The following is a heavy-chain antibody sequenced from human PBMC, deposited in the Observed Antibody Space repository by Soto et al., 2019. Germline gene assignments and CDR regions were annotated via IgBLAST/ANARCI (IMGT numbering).Heavy chain of an antibody. CDR2: IIPFFATA. D-gene: IGHD2-15*01. Sequence: ASVKVSCKASEGTFSSHALSWVRQAPGQGLEWMGGIIPFFATANYAQQFQGRVTITADESTSTAYLGLSSLRSEDTAVYYCSGERCNGGTCYRNDAFDIWGQGTMVTVSS. J-gene: IGHJ3*02. CDR3: SGERCNGGTCYRNDAFDI. CDR1: EGTFSSHA. V-gene: IGHV1-69*13.